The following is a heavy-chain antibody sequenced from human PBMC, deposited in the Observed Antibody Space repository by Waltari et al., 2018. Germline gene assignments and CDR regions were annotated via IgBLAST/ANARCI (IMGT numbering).Heavy chain of an antibody. Sequence: QVQLQESGPGLVKPSQTLSLTCPVSGGSISSGSYYWSWIRQPAGKGLEWIGRIYTSGSTNYNPSLKSRVTISVDTSKNQFSLKLSSVTAADTAVYYCARRQPGRGDYFDYWGQGTLVTVSS. CDR1: GGSISSGSYY. CDR2: IYTSGST. CDR3: ARRQPGRGDYFDY. V-gene: IGHV4-61*02. D-gene: IGHD1-26*01. J-gene: IGHJ4*02.